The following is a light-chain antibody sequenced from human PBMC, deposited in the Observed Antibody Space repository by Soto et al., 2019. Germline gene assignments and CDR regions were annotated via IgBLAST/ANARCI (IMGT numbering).Light chain of an antibody. CDR3: QQYARSPIT. J-gene: IGKJ5*01. V-gene: IGKV3-20*01. CDR1: QSVSSSY. Sequence: EIVLTQSPGTLSLSPGERATLSCRASQSVSSSYLAWYQQKPGQAPRLLVRGASSRATGIPDRFSGSGSGTDFTLTISRLESEDFAVYYCQQYARSPITFGQETRLAIK. CDR2: GAS.